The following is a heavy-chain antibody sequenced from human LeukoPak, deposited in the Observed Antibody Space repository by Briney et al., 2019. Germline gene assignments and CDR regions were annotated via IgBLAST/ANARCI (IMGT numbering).Heavy chain of an antibody. D-gene: IGHD3-22*01. J-gene: IGHJ4*02. CDR3: AREAYYYDSSGYFDY. CDR2: IYSDGYI. Sequence: GGSLRLSCAASGFTVSSYYMSWVRQAPGQGLEWASLIYSDGYIYYADSVKGRFTISRDNSKNTLYLQMNSLRAEDTAVYYCAREAYYYDSSGYFDYWGQGTLVTVSS. CDR1: GFTVSSYY. V-gene: IGHV3-53*01.